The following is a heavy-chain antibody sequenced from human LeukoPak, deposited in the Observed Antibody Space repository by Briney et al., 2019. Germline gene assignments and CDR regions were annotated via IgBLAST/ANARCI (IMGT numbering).Heavy chain of an antibody. Sequence: ASVKVSCKASGGTFSSYAISWVRQAPGQGLEWMGGIIPIFGTANYAQKFQGRVTITTDESTSTAYMELSSLRSEDTAVYYCARSGGGYNWYYFDYWGQGTLVTVSS. CDR1: GGTFSSYA. D-gene: IGHD5-24*01. V-gene: IGHV1-69*05. CDR3: ARSGGGYNWYYFDY. CDR2: IIPIFGTA. J-gene: IGHJ4*02.